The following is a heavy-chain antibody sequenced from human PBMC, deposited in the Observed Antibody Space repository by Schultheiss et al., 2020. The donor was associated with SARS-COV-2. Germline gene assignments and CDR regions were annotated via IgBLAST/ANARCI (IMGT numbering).Heavy chain of an antibody. D-gene: IGHD3-10*01. CDR3: AKRHSGSGSYYNPLDY. V-gene: IGHV3-30-3*02. Sequence: GESLKISCAASGFTFSSYAMHWVRQAPGKGLEWVAVISYDGTNKYYADSVKARFTISRDNSKNTLYLQMNSLRADDTAVYYCAKRHSGSGSYYNPLDYWGQGTLVTVSS. CDR1: GFTFSSYA. J-gene: IGHJ4*02. CDR2: ISYDGTNK.